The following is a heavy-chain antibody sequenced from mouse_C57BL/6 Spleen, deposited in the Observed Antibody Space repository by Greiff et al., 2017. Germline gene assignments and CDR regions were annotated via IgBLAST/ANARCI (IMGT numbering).Heavy chain of an antibody. CDR3: AKGYYGFSFFDY. CDR1: GYSITSGYY. Sequence: EVQRVESGPGLVKPSQSLSLTCSVTGYSITSGYYWNWIRQFPGNKLEWMGYISYDGSNNYNPSLKNRIAITRDTSKNQFFLKLNSVTTEDTATYYCAKGYYGFSFFDYWGQGTTLTVSS. D-gene: IGHD1-1*01. V-gene: IGHV3-6*01. J-gene: IGHJ2*01. CDR2: ISYDGSN.